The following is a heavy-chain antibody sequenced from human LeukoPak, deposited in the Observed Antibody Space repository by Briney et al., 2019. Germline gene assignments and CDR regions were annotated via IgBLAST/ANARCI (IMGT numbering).Heavy chain of an antibody. V-gene: IGHV4-30-2*01. D-gene: IGHD1-26*01. CDR1: GGSISSGGYS. J-gene: IGHJ4*02. CDR3: ARGLGWLSPFDY. CDR2: IYHSGST. Sequence: SQTLSLTCAVSGGSISSGGYSWSWIRQPPGKGLEWIGYIYHSGSTYYNPSLKSRVTISVDRSKNQFSLKLSSVTAADTAVYYCARGLGWLSPFDYWGQGTLVTVSS.